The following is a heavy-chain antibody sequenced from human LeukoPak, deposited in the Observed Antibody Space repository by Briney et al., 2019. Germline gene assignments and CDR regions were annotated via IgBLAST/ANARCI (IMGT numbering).Heavy chain of an antibody. Sequence: GASVKVSCKASGYTFTGYYMHWVRQAPGQGLEWMGWINPNSGGTNYAQKFQGRVTMTRDTSISTAYMELSRLRSDDTAVYYCAREKSAVAGSNDAFDIWGQGTMVTVSS. CDR1: GYTFTGYY. CDR2: INPNSGGT. CDR3: AREKSAVAGSNDAFDI. V-gene: IGHV1-2*02. D-gene: IGHD6-19*01. J-gene: IGHJ3*02.